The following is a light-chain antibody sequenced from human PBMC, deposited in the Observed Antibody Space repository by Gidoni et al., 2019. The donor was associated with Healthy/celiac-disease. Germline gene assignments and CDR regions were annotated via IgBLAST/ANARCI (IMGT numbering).Light chain of an antibody. CDR1: QRVSSN. CDR2: GAS. V-gene: IGKV3-15*01. J-gene: IGKJ3*01. Sequence: EIVLTHSPATLSVSPGERATLSCRASQRVSSNLAWYQQKPGQAPRLLIYGASTRATGIPARFSGSGSGTEFTLTISSLQSEDFAVYYCQQYNNWPGTFGPXTKVDIK. CDR3: QQYNNWPGT.